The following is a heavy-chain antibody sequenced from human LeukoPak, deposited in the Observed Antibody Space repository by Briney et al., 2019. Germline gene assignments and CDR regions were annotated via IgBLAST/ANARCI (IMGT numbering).Heavy chain of an antibody. Sequence: GGSLRLSCAASGFTFSRHPMNWVRQAPGKGLEWVSSISSSSSYIYYADSVKGRFTISRDNAKNSLYLQMNSLRAEDTAVYYCARRGGFDYWGQGTLVTVSS. V-gene: IGHV3-21*01. CDR3: ARRGGFDY. J-gene: IGHJ4*02. D-gene: IGHD3-16*01. CDR1: GFTFSRHP. CDR2: ISSSSSYI.